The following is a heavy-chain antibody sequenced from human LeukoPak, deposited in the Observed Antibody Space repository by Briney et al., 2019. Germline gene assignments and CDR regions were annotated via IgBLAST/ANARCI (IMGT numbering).Heavy chain of an antibody. J-gene: IGHJ5*02. V-gene: IGHV3-23*01. D-gene: IGHD2-15*01. CDR1: GFTFSNYA. Sequence: GRSLRLSCAASGFTFSNYAMTWVRQAPGKGLEWVSGISGSGGSTYYADSVKGRFTISRDNSKNTLYLQMNSLRAEDTAVYYCAKMGIVVVVAATGNWFDPWGQGTLVTVSS. CDR3: AKMGIVVVVAATGNWFDP. CDR2: ISGSGGST.